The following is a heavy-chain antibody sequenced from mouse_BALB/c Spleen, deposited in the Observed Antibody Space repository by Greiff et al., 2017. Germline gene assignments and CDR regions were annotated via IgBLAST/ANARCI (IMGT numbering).Heavy chain of an antibody. CDR1: GYSITSDYA. D-gene: IGHD1-1*01. Sequence: EVQLVESGPGLVKPSQSLSLTCTVTGYSITSDYAWNWIRQFPGNKLEWMGYISYSGSTSYNPSLKSRISITRDTSKNQFFLQLNSVTTEDTATYYCARGGSSYLAWFAYWGQGTLVTVSA. CDR2: ISYSGST. V-gene: IGHV3-2*02. CDR3: ARGGSSYLAWFAY. J-gene: IGHJ3*01.